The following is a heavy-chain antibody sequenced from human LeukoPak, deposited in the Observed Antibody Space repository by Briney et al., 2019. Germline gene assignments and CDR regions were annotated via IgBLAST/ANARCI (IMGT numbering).Heavy chain of an antibody. CDR3: AKVLSSSWRYFDS. D-gene: IGHD6-13*01. J-gene: IGHJ4*02. V-gene: IGHV3-23*01. CDR1: GFTFSSSD. Sequence: GGSLRLSCAASGFTFSSSDMSWVRQAPGKGLEWVSAISGSGGSTHYTDSVKGRFTISRDNSKNTLFLQMNSLRAEDTALYYCAKVLSSSWRYFDSWGQGTLVTVSS. CDR2: ISGSGGST.